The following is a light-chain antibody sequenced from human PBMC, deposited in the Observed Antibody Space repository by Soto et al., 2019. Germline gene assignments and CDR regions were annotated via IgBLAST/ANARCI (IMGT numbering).Light chain of an antibody. J-gene: IGKJ2*01. CDR1: QDITNY. Sequence: DLQMTQSPSSLSASVGDRVTITCRASQDITNYLNWYQQKPGTAPKLLIYDASNLEAGVPSRFIGSGSATDFSFTISSLQPEDVATYYCQQYDLLPYTFGQGTRLEIK. CDR3: QQYDLLPYT. CDR2: DAS. V-gene: IGKV1-33*01.